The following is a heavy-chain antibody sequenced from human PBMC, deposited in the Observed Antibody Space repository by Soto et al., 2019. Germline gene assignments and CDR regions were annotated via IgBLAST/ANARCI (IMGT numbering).Heavy chain of an antibody. CDR1: GFTFSSYG. J-gene: IGHJ6*02. V-gene: IGHV3-33*01. D-gene: IGHD3-10*01. CDR3: ARDPGFGGRMGYYYYGMDV. Sequence: PGGSLRLSCAASGFTFSSYGMHWVRQAPGKGLGWVAVIWYDGSNKYYAESVKGRFTISRDNSKNTLYLQMNSLRAEDTAVYYCARDPGFGGRMGYYYYGMDVWGQGTTVTVSS. CDR2: IWYDGSNK.